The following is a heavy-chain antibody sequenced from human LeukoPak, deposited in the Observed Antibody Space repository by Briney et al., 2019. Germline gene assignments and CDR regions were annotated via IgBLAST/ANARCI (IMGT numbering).Heavy chain of an antibody. V-gene: IGHV3-7*03. CDR1: GFTFSNAW. D-gene: IGHD1-26*01. Sequence: GGSLRLSCEASGFTFSNAWMSWVRQAPGKGLEWVANIKQDGSEKYYVDSVKGRFTISRDNAKNSLYLQMNSLRAEDTAVYYCARDKIVGATYFDYWGQGTLVTVSS. CDR3: ARDKIVGATYFDY. CDR2: IKQDGSEK. J-gene: IGHJ4*02.